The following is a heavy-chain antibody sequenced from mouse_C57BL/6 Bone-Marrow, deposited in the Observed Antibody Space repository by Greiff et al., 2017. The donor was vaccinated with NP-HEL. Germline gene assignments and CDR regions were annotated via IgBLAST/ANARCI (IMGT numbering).Heavy chain of an antibody. Sequence: EVKLMESGGDLVKPGGSLKLSCAASGFTFSSYGMPWVRQTPDKRLEWVATISSGGSYTYYPDSVKGRFTISRDNAKNTLYLQMSSLKSEDTAMYYCARSRIYWYFDFWGTGTTVTVSS. V-gene: IGHV5-6*01. CDR2: ISSGGSYT. CDR3: ARSRIYWYFDF. CDR1: GFTFSSYG. J-gene: IGHJ1*03. D-gene: IGHD1-1*01.